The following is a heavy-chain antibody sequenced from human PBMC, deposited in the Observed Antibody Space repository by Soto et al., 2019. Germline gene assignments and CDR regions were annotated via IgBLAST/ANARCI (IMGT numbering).Heavy chain of an antibody. D-gene: IGHD3-3*01. J-gene: IGHJ6*03. V-gene: IGHV3-13*01. Sequence: EVQLVESGGGLVQPGGSLRLSCAASGFTFSSYDMHWVRHATGKGLEWVSAIGTAGDTYYPGSVKGRFTISRENAKNSMYLQMNSLRAGDTAVYYCARAALRSNYYYYYMDVCGKGTTVTVSS. CDR2: IGTAGDT. CDR3: ARAALRSNYYYYYMDV. CDR1: GFTFSSYD.